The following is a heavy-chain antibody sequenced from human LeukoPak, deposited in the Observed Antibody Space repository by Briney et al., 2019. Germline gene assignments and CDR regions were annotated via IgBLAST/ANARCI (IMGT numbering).Heavy chain of an antibody. CDR3: VREHDWGDFDF. CDR2: VSHSGNT. CDR1: GGSISRGTYY. J-gene: IGHJ4*02. V-gene: IGHV4-61*01. D-gene: IGHD3-9*01. Sequence: PSETLSLTCTVSGGSISRGTYYWSWIRQPPGKELEWIGYVSHSGNTNYNPSLKSRVTISKDTSKNQFSLKLSSVTAADTAVYYCVREHDWGDFDFWGQGTLVTVSS.